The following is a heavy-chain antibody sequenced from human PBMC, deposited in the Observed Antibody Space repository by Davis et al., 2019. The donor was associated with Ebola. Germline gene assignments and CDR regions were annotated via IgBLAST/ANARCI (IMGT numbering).Heavy chain of an antibody. Sequence: GESLKISCAASGFTFSDHWMDWVRQAPGEGLECVGRIKTRGNSYTTQYATSVKGRFTISRDDSKNLLYLEMKSLRAEDTAVYYCADLGAGSDYWCQGTLVTVSS. V-gene: IGHV3-72*01. CDR3: ADLGAGSDY. CDR1: GFTFSDHW. D-gene: IGHD4/OR15-4a*01. J-gene: IGHJ4*02. CDR2: IKTRGNSYTT.